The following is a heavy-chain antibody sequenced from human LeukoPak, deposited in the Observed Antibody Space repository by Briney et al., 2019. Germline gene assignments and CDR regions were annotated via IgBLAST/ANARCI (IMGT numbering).Heavy chain of an antibody. V-gene: IGHV4-39*01. CDR2: IYYSGST. Sequence: PSETLSLTCTVSGGSISSSSYYWGWIRQPPGKGLEWIGSIYYSGSTYYNPSLKSRVTISVGTSKNQFSLKLSSVTAADTAVYYCARLLERRRIFDYWGQGTLVTVSS. D-gene: IGHD1-1*01. CDR3: ARLLERRRIFDY. CDR1: GGSISSSSYY. J-gene: IGHJ4*02.